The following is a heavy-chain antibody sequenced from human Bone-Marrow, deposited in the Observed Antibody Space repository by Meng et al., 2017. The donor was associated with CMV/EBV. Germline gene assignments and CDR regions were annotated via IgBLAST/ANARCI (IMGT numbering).Heavy chain of an antibody. V-gene: IGHV6-1*01. CDR1: GDSVSSNSAA. Sequence: SQTLSLTCAISGDSVSSNSAAWNWIRQSPSRGLEWLGRTYYRSKWYNDYAVSVKSRITINPDTSKNQFSLQLNSVTPEDTAVYYCARELQYSSGWYGSYYYYGMDVWGRGPTVTVSS. CDR2: TYYRSKWYN. CDR3: ARELQYSSGWYGSYYYYGMDV. J-gene: IGHJ6*02. D-gene: IGHD6-19*01.